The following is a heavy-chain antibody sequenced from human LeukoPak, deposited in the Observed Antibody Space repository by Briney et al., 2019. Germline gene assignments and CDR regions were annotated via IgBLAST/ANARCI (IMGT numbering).Heavy chain of an antibody. J-gene: IGHJ4*02. CDR1: GLTFSSYW. Sequence: GGSLRLSCVASGLTFSSYWMSWVRQAPGKGLEWVANIKEDGSEKYYVDSVKGRFTISRDNAKNLLYLQMNSLRDEDTAVYYCARGYSINYWGQGTLVTVSS. D-gene: IGHD1-14*01. V-gene: IGHV3-7*05. CDR2: IKEDGSEK. CDR3: ARGYSINY.